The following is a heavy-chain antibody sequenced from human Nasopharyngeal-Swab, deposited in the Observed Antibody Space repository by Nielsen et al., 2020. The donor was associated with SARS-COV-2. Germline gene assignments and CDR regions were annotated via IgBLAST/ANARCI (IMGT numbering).Heavy chain of an antibody. J-gene: IGHJ6*02. D-gene: IGHD1-7*01. CDR2: ISAYNGNT. V-gene: IGHV1-18*01. CDR3: ARDRRTTYYYYGMDV. CDR1: GHTFTSYG. Sequence: ASVKVSCKASGHTFTSYGISWVRQAPGQGLEWMGWISAYNGNTNYAQKLQGRVTMTTDTSTSTAYMELRSLRSDDTAVYYCARDRRTTYYYYGMDVWGQGTTVTVSS.